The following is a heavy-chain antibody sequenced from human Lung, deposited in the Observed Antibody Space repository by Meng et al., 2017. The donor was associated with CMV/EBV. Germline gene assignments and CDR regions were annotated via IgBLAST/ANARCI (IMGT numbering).Heavy chain of an antibody. V-gene: IGHV3-7*01. Sequence: SLRPSCAASGFTFNTYWMTWVRQAPGKGLEWVATLNQDGSQKYYVDSVKGRFTVSKDNAKNSLSLQMSSLRVEDTAVYYCATDTGSHWGQGTLVTVSS. CDR2: LNQDGSQK. D-gene: IGHD3-10*01. CDR3: ATDTGSH. CDR1: GFTFNTYW. J-gene: IGHJ4*02.